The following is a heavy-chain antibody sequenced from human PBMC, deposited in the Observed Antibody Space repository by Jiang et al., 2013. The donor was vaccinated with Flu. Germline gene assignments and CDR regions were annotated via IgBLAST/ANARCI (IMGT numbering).Heavy chain of an antibody. CDR1: GASISSGDHY. CDR3: ARWSGRYGGSEGWFDP. J-gene: IGHJ5*02. D-gene: IGHD1-26*01. V-gene: IGHV4-30-4*01. CDR2: IYYSGTT. Sequence: GPGLVKPSQTLSLTCTVSGASISSGDHYWSWIRQPPGKGLEWIGYIYYSGTTSYNPSLKSRVAISVDTSKNQFSLKLTSVTAADTAVYFCARWSGRYGGSEGWFDPWGQGTLVIVSS.